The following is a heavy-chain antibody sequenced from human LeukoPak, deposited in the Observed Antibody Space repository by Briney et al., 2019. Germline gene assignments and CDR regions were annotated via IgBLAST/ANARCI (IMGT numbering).Heavy chain of an antibody. CDR2: ISSSSSTI. D-gene: IGHD5-18*01. CDR3: ARDRGYSYGLYYYYGMDV. J-gene: IGHJ6*02. Sequence: SGGSLRLSCAASGFTFSSYSMNWVRQAPGKGLEWVSYISSSSSTIYYADSVKGRFTISRDNSKNTLYLQMNSLRAEDTAVYYCARDRGYSYGLYYYYGMDVWGQGTTVTVSS. CDR1: GFTFSSYS. V-gene: IGHV3-48*01.